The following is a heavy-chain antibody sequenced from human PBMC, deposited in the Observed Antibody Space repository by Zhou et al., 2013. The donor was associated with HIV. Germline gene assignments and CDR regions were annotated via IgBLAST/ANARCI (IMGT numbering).Heavy chain of an antibody. V-gene: IGHV1-69*04. J-gene: IGHJ6*03. Sequence: QVQLVQSGAEVKKPGSSVKVSCKASGGTFSSYAISWVRQAPGQGLEWMGRIIPILGIANYAQKFQGRVTITADKSTSTAYMELSSLRSEDTAVYYCARPAYNWNEADYYYYMDVWGKGTTVTVSS. D-gene: IGHD1-20*01. CDR1: GGTFSSYA. CDR3: ARPAYNWNEADYYYYMDV. CDR2: IIPILGIA.